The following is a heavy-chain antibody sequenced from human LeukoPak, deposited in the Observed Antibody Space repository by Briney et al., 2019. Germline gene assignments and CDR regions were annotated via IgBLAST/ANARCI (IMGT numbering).Heavy chain of an antibody. D-gene: IGHD3-10*01. CDR1: GYTFTSYG. CDR3: ARDYMVRGVIYEYNWFDP. CDR2: ISAYNGNT. V-gene: IGHV1-18*01. Sequence: ASVKVSCKASGYTFTSYGISWVRQAPGQGLEWMGWISAYNGNTNYAQKLQGRVTMTTDTSTSTAYMELRSLRSNDTAVYYCARDYMVRGVIYEYNWFDPWGQGTLVTVSS. J-gene: IGHJ5*02.